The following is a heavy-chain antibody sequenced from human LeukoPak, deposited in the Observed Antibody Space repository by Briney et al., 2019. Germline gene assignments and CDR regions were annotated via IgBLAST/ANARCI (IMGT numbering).Heavy chain of an antibody. CDR2: IKQDGSEK. CDR3: ARDKWELPLDYFDY. CDR1: GGSINSSSHC. J-gene: IGHJ4*02. Sequence: PSETLSLTCTVSGGSINSSSHCWGWIRQPPGKGLEWVANIKQDGSEKYYVDSVKGRFTISRDNAKNSLYLQMNSLRAEDTAVYYCARDKWELPLDYFDYWGQGTLVTVSS. D-gene: IGHD1-26*01. V-gene: IGHV3-7*01.